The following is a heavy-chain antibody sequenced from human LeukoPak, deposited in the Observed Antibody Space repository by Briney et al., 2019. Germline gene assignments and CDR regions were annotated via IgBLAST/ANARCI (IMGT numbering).Heavy chain of an antibody. D-gene: IGHD1-1*01. CDR1: GFTFSSCE. V-gene: IGHV3-48*03. CDR2: ISSSASTK. CDR3: ARETHDGLDY. J-gene: IGHJ4*02. Sequence: PGGSLRLSCAASGFTFSSCEMNWVRQAPGKGLEWVSYISSSASTKYYADSVKGRFTISRDNAKKSLYLQMDSLRAEDTAVYYCARETHDGLDYWGQGTLVTVSS.